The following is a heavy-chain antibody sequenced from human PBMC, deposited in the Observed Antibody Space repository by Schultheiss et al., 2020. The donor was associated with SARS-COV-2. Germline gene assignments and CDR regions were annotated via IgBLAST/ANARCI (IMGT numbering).Heavy chain of an antibody. D-gene: IGHD3-22*01. CDR2: INHSGST. CDR3: VRDYYGIDY. CDR1: GGSFSGYY. J-gene: IGHJ4*02. Sequence: SETLSLTCAVYGGSFSGYYWSWIRQPPGKGLEWIGEINHSGSTNYNPSLKSRVTISVDTSKNQFSLKLSSVTAADTAVYYCVRDYYGIDYWGQGTLVTVSS. V-gene: IGHV4-34*01.